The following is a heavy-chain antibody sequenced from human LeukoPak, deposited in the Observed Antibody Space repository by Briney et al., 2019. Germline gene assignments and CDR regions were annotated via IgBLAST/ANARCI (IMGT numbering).Heavy chain of an antibody. CDR1: GYTFTIYY. J-gene: IGHJ4*02. Sequence: AASVKVSCKASGYTFTIYYMHWVRQAPGQGLEWMGIINPSGGSTSYAQKFQGRVTMTRDTSTSTVYMELSSLRSEDTAVYYCARGELGGWYGPYFDYWGQGTLVTVSS. D-gene: IGHD6-19*01. V-gene: IGHV1-46*01. CDR3: ARGELGGWYGPYFDY. CDR2: INPSGGST.